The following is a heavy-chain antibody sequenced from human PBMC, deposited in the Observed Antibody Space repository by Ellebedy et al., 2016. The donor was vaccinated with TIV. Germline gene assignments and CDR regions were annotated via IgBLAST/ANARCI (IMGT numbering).Heavy chain of an antibody. CDR1: GFTFSSYA. J-gene: IGHJ3*01. Sequence: GGSLRLSXAASGFTFSSYAMSWVRQAPGKGLEWVSVIYSGGSSYYADSVEGRFTISRDSSKNTLYLQMNNVRAEDTAVYYCATRHFGGYDVWGRGTMVTVSS. V-gene: IGHV3-23*03. D-gene: IGHD3-22*01. CDR3: ATRHFGGYDV. CDR2: IYSGGSS.